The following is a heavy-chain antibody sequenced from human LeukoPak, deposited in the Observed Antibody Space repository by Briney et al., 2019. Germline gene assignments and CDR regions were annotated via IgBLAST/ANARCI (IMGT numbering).Heavy chain of an antibody. J-gene: IGHJ3*02. D-gene: IGHD4-23*01. Sequence: GGSLRLSCAASGFTFSSYEMNWVRQAPGKGLEWVSYISSSGSTMYYADSVKGRFTISRDNAKNSLYLQMNSLRADDTAVYYCARHYGGDPGAFDIWGQGTMVTVSS. CDR1: GFTFSSYE. V-gene: IGHV3-48*03. CDR3: ARHYGGDPGAFDI. CDR2: ISSSGSTM.